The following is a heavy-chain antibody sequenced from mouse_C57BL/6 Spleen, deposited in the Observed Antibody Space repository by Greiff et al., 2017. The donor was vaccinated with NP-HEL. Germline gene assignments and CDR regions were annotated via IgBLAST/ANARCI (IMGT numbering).Heavy chain of an antibody. Sequence: EVKLQQSGGDLVKPGGSLKLSCAASGFTFSSYGMSWVRQTPDKRLEWVATISSGGSYTYYPDSVKGRFTISRDNAKNTLYLQMSSLKSEDTAMYYCARQSTTVVADYAMDYWGQGTSVTVSS. J-gene: IGHJ4*01. CDR2: ISSGGSYT. V-gene: IGHV5-6*01. D-gene: IGHD1-1*01. CDR1: GFTFSSYG. CDR3: ARQSTTVVADYAMDY.